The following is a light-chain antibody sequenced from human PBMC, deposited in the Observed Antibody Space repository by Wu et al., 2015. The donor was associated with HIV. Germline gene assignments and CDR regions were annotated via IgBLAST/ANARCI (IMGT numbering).Light chain of an antibody. CDR1: QSVSSY. Sequence: EIVLTQSPATLSLSPGERATLSCRASQSVSSYLAWYQQKPGQAPRLLIYDASNRATGIPDRFSGSGSGTDFTLTISRLEPEDFAVYYCQHYGSSSQVTFGGGTKVEIK. J-gene: IGKJ4*01. CDR2: DAS. CDR3: QHYGSSSQVT. V-gene: IGKV3-20*01.